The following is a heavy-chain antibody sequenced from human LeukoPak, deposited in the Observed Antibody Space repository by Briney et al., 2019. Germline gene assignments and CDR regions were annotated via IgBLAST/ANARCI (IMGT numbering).Heavy chain of an antibody. Sequence: PGGSLRLSCAASGFTFSSYAMHWVRQAPGKGLEWVAVISYDGSNKYYADSVKGRFTISRDNSKNTLYLQMNSLRAEDTAVYYCARDRRGWGFYYFDYWGQGTLVTVSS. CDR1: GFTFSSYA. V-gene: IGHV3-30-3*01. CDR3: ARDRRGWGFYYFDY. J-gene: IGHJ4*02. D-gene: IGHD7-27*01. CDR2: ISYDGSNK.